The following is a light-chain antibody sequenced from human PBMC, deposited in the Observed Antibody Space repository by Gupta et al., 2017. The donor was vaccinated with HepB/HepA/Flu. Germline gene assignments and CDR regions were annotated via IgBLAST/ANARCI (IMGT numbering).Light chain of an antibody. V-gene: IGLV1-44*01. Sequence: QSVLTQPPSASGTPGQRVTISCSGSSSNIGSNTVNWYQQLPGTAPNLLIYTNNQRPSWVPDRFSGSKSGTSASLAISGLQSDDEADYSCAAWDDSLNGYVFGTGTKVTVL. CDR1: SSNIGSNT. J-gene: IGLJ1*01. CDR3: AAWDDSLNGYV. CDR2: TNN.